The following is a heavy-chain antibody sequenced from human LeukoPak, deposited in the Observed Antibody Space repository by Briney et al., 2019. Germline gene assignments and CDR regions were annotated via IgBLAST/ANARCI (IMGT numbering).Heavy chain of an antibody. CDR1: GDSLTSHF. V-gene: IGHV4-59*08. CDR2: VFHSGTT. D-gene: IGHD5-24*01. J-gene: IGHJ3*02. CDR3: ARRMATVTDAFDI. Sequence: KPSETLSLTCNVSGDSLTSHFWRWIRQTPGKGLEWIGYVFHSGTTNYSPSLKSRVTISLDTSKKQFYLRLASVTAADTAVYYCARRMATVTDAFDIWGRGTMVSVSS.